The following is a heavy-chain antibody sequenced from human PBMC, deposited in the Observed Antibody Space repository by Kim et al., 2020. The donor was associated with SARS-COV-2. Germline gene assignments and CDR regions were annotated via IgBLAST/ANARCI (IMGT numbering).Heavy chain of an antibody. Sequence: GGSLRLSCAASGFTFSDYYMSWIRQAPGKGLEWVSYISSSGSTIYYADSVKGRFTISRDNAKNSLYLQMNSLRAEDTAVYYCASIWFGELLTVGYYYGMDVWGQGTTVTVSS. CDR1: GFTFSDYY. V-gene: IGHV3-11*01. CDR2: ISSSGSTI. CDR3: ASIWFGELLTVGYYYGMDV. D-gene: IGHD3-10*01. J-gene: IGHJ6*02.